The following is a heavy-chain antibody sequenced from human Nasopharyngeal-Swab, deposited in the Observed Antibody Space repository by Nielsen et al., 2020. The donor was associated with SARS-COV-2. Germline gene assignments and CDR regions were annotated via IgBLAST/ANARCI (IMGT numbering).Heavy chain of an antibody. J-gene: IGHJ3*02. D-gene: IGHD3-22*01. Sequence: SETLSLTCTVSGGSIRSYYWSWIRQPPGKGLEWIGYIYYSGSTYYNPSLESRVTISVDTSKNQFSLKLSSVTAADTAVYYCARAMIVVVINAFDIWGQGTMVTVSS. CDR3: ARAMIVVVINAFDI. CDR2: IYYSGST. V-gene: IGHV4-59*12. CDR1: GGSIRSYY.